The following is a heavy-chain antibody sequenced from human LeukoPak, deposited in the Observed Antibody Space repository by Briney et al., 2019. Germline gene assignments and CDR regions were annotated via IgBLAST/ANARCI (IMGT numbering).Heavy chain of an antibody. CDR3: AKAVWFGEFDYYFFGLDV. D-gene: IGHD3-10*01. V-gene: IGHV3-23*01. J-gene: IGHJ6*02. Sequence: GGSLRLSCAAFGFTFSSYAMGWVRQAPGKGLEWVPAISGSGGDTYYADSVKGRFTFSRDNSKNTLYLQMNSLRPGDTALYYCAKAVWFGEFDYYFFGLDVWGQGTTVTVSS. CDR1: GFTFSSYA. CDR2: ISGSGGDT.